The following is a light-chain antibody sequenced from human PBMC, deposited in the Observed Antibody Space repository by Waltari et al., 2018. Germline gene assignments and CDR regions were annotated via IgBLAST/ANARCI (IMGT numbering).Light chain of an antibody. CDR3: QQSFNVPYT. CDR1: RRVSTN. CDR2: AAS. Sequence: DIQMTQSPSSLSASVGDRVTITCRASRRVSTNLNWYQQKPGKVPRLLIYAASSLQGGVPPRFSGSGSGTDFTLTISSLQPEDFATYSCQQSFNVPYTFGQGTKLEL. J-gene: IGKJ2*01. V-gene: IGKV1-39*01.